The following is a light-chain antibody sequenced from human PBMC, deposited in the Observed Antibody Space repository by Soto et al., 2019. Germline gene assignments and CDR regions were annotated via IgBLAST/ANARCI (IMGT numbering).Light chain of an antibody. Sequence: ENVLTQSPGTLSLSPGERATLSCRASQSVARSYLAWYQQKPGQSPRLLIYDASNRATGIPDRFSGSGSGSDFTLTISRLEPEDFAVYYCQQYNSYSGTFGQGTKVEIK. V-gene: IGKV3-20*01. CDR1: QSVARSY. CDR3: QQYNSYSGT. J-gene: IGKJ1*01. CDR2: DAS.